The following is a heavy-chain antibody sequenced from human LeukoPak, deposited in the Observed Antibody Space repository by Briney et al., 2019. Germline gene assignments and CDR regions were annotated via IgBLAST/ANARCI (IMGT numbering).Heavy chain of an antibody. J-gene: IGHJ4*02. Sequence: SETLSLTCTVSGGSISSSSYYWGWIRQPPGKGLEWIGSVYYSGSTHYNPSLKSRITISVETSKNLFSLKLSSVTAADTAVYYWSRNANRVDDMRTFSHRGQGTLVTVSS. CDR1: GGSISSSSYY. V-gene: IGHV4-39*01. D-gene: IGHD3-9*01. CDR3: SRNANRVDDMRTFSH. CDR2: VYYSGST.